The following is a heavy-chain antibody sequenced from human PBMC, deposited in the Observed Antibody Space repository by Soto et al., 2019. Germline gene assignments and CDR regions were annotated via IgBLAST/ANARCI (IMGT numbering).Heavy chain of an antibody. CDR3: ARDDRRYFDWLLFGAFDI. V-gene: IGHV3-9*01. J-gene: IGHJ3*02. CDR1: GFTFDDYA. D-gene: IGHD3-9*01. CDR2: ISWNSGSI. Sequence: PGGSLRLSCAASGFTFDDYAMHWVRQAPGKGLEWVSGISWNSGSIGYADSVKGRFTISRDNAKNSLYLQMNSLRDEDTAVYYCARDDRRYFDWLLFGAFDIWGQGTMVTVSS.